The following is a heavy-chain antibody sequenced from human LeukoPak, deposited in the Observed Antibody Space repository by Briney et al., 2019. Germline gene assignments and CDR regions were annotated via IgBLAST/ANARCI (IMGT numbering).Heavy chain of an antibody. V-gene: IGHV3-30*02. D-gene: IGHD2-15*01. CDR2: IRYDGSNK. CDR1: GFTFSSYG. J-gene: IGHJ4*02. Sequence: GGSLRLSCAASGFTFSSYGMHWVRQAPGKGLEWVAFIRYDGSNKYYADSVKGRFTISRDNSKDTLYLQMNSLRVEDTAVYYCVKGVGNRNYCSGGSCYFDSWGQGTPVTVSS. CDR3: VKGVGNRNYCSGGSCYFDS.